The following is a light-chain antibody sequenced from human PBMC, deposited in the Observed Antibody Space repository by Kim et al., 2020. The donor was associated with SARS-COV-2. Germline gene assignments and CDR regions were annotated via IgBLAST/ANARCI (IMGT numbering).Light chain of an antibody. CDR1: QATT. V-gene: IGKV3-11*01. J-gene: IGKJ1*01. Sequence: LSLSPGERATPCRIASQATTSAWYHQKPGQAPRRLIYVASNTATVTPARFSGSGSGTDSTLTISTLEPEDFAFYYSQRSSVWLCTFGQGTKVDI. CDR3: QRSSVWLCT. CDR2: VAS.